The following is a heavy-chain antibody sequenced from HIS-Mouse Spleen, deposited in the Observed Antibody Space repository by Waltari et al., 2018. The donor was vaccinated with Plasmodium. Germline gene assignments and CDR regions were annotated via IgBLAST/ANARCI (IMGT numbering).Heavy chain of an antibody. V-gene: IGHV4-31*03. CDR3: ARSIAATVTFYFDY. D-gene: IGHD6-13*01. CDR1: GGSISSGGYY. J-gene: IGHJ4*02. CDR2: IYYSGST. Sequence: QVQLQESGPGLVKPSQTLSLTCTVPGGSISSGGYYWSWIRPHPGKGLEWIGYIYYSGSTYYNPSLKSRVTISVDTSKNQFSLKLSSVTAADTAVYYCARSIAATVTFYFDYWGQGTLVTVSS.